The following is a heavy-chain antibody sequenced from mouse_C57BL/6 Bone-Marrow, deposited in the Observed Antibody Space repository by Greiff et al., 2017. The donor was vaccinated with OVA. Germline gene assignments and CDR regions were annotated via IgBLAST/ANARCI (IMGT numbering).Heavy chain of an antibody. CDR2: IDPENGDT. CDR1: GFNIKDDY. D-gene: IGHD4-1*01. CDR3: TNWALDY. Sequence: VQLQQSGAELVRPGASVKLSCTASGFNIKDDYMHWVKQRPAQGLEWIGWIDPENGDTEYASKFQGKATITADTASNTAYLQLSSLTSEDTAVYYCTNWALDYWGQGTTLTVSS. V-gene: IGHV14-4*01. J-gene: IGHJ2*01.